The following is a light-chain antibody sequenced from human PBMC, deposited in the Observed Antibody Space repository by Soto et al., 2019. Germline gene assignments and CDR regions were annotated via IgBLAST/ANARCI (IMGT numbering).Light chain of an antibody. Sequence: QSALTQPPSASGSPGQSVTISCTGTSSDVGGYNYVSWYQQHPGKAPKLMIYEVSKRPSGVPDRFSGSKSGNTASLTVSGLQAEDEAGYYCSSYAGSNNVVVFGGGTKLTVL. CDR1: SSDVGGYNY. J-gene: IGLJ2*01. CDR3: SSYAGSNNVVV. CDR2: EVS. V-gene: IGLV2-8*01.